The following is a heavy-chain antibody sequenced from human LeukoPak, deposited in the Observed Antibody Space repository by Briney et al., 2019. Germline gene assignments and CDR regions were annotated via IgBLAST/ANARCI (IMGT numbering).Heavy chain of an antibody. Sequence: GQTLRLSRAASGFTLRVYYMSWIPRAPGKGLQWGSFISSSGSTMDYADSVKGRFTISRDNAKNSLYLQMNSLRAEDTAVYYCARVMYSSGWSFDYWGQGTLVTVSS. D-gene: IGHD6-19*01. J-gene: IGHJ4*02. CDR2: ISSSGSTM. CDR3: ARVMYSSGWSFDY. V-gene: IGHV3-11*04. CDR1: GFTLRVYY.